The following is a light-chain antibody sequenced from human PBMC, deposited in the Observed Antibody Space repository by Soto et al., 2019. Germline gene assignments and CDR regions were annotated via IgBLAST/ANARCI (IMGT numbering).Light chain of an antibody. Sequence: EIVLTQYPATLSLSPGERATLACMASQSVSSDLAWYQQNPGQAPRLLIYDASNLATGIPARFSGSGAGTDFTLTISSLEPEDFAVYYCQQRSNWPPFTFGGGTKVEIK. V-gene: IGKV3-11*01. J-gene: IGKJ4*01. CDR2: DAS. CDR1: QSVSSD. CDR3: QQRSNWPPFT.